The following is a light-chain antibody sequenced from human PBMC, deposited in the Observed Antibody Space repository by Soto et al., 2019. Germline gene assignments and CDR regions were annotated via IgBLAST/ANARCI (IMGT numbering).Light chain of an antibody. V-gene: IGKV3D-20*02. Sequence: EIVFTQSPGTLSLSPGERATLSCRASQSVSNNYLAWYQQKPGQAPRLLIXGASNRATGIPDRLSGSGSGTDFTLTISSLEPEDFAVYYCQQRRSWPPTITFGQGTRLEIK. CDR2: GAS. CDR1: QSVSNNY. J-gene: IGKJ5*01. CDR3: QQRRSWPPTIT.